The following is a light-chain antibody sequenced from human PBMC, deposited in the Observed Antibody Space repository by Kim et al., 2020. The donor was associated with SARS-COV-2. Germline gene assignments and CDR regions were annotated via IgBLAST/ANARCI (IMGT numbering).Light chain of an antibody. V-gene: IGKV3-20*01. Sequence: SPGERATVSCRASQSVNNNYLAWYQQKPGQPPRLLIYGASSRATGMPDRFRGSGSETDFILTISRLDPEDFAVYYCQHYGTSPLTFGGGTKVDIK. CDR1: QSVNNNY. CDR2: GAS. J-gene: IGKJ4*01. CDR3: QHYGTSPLT.